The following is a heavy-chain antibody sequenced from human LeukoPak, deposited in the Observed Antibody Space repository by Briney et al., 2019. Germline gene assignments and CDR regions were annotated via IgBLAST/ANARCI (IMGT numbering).Heavy chain of an antibody. J-gene: IGHJ4*02. CDR2: ISGSGSAI. V-gene: IGHV3-11*01. CDR1: GFTFNDYY. D-gene: IGHD1-1*01. Sequence: GGSLRLSCVGSGFTFNDYYMSWIRQAPGKGLEWVSYISGSGSAIYYADSVKGRFTISRDNADNSLYLQMNSLRAEDTALYYFVRDGGTRDYFDKWGQGTLVTVPS. CDR3: VRDGGTRDYFDK.